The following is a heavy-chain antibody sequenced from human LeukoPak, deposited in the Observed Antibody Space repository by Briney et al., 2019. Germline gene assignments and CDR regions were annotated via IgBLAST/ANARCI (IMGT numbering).Heavy chain of an antibody. D-gene: IGHD2-2*01. J-gene: IGHJ5*01. CDR3: AKDRHAPGRYCSSTSCFPFDS. V-gene: IGHV3-30*04. CDR2: ISYDGSHQ. Sequence: GGSLRLSCAASGFTFSNYANHWVRQGPGKGLEWVAVISYDGSHQDYADSVKGRFTISRDNTKNTLYLQMNSLRAEDTAVYYCAKDRHAPGRYCSSTSCFPFDSWGQGTLVTVSS. CDR1: GFTFSNYA.